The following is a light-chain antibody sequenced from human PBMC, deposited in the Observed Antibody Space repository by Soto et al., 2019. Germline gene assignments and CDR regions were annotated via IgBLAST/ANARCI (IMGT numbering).Light chain of an antibody. CDR2: DAS. V-gene: IGKV1-33*01. Sequence: DLQMTQSPSSLSASVGDRVTITCQASQDIRNYLNWYQQKPGKAPKLLIYDASNLETGVLSRFSGSGSGTDFTFTIARLQPEDIATYYCQHYANLRSFGGGTKVEIK. J-gene: IGKJ4*01. CDR1: QDIRNY. CDR3: QHYANLRS.